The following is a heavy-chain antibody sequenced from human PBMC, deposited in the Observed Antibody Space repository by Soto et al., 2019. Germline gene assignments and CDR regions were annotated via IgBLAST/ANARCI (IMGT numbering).Heavy chain of an antibody. J-gene: IGHJ5*01. CDR3: SRDSYSSLFDS. D-gene: IGHD6-19*01. V-gene: IGHV3-21*04. CDR1: GFTLSCFS. CDR2: ITTGNDYI. Sequence: GGSLRLSCVGSGFTLSCFSMSWVRQTPGKGLEWVSSITTGNDYISYADSVKGRFTISRDNAKNSLFLRMNSLRGDDTALYFCSRDSYSSLFDSWGQGTLVTVSS.